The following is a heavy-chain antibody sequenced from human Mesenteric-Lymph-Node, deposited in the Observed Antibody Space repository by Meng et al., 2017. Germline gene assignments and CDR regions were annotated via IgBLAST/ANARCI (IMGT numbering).Heavy chain of an antibody. V-gene: IGHV1-46*01. CDR1: GYTFTSYG. CDR2: INPSGGST. CDR3: ARDQPAYCSGGSCYGSWFDP. D-gene: IGHD2-15*01. J-gene: IGHJ5*02. Sequence: ASVKVSCKASGYTFTSYGISWVRQAPGQGLEWMGIINPSGGSTSYAQKFQGRVTMTRDTSTSTVYMELSSLRSEDTAVYYCARDQPAYCSGGSCYGSWFDPWGQGTLVTVSS.